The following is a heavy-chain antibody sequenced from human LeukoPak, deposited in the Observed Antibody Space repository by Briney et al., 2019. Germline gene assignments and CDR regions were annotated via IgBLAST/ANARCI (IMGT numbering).Heavy chain of an antibody. J-gene: IGHJ4*02. D-gene: IGHD1-14*01. CDR2: IHGSGST. Sequence: SETLSLTCTVSLDSTTSNFWSWVRQPPGKGLEWIGEIHGSGSTNYNPSLQSRVTISIDRSKNQIALELSSVTAADTAVYYCAREIVGGFNPGAYWGQGTLVTVSS. V-gene: IGHV4-4*02. CDR3: AREIVGGFNPGAY. CDR1: LDSTTSNF.